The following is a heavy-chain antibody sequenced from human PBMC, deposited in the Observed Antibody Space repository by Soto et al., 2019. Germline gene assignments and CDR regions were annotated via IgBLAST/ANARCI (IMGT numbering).Heavy chain of an antibody. V-gene: IGHV3-23*01. CDR1: GFTFSSYA. J-gene: IGHJ5*02. CDR3: AKDLQRLWGSDSWFDP. D-gene: IGHD6-19*01. CDR2: ISGSGGST. Sequence: EVQLLESGGGLVQPGGSLRLSCAASGFTFSSYAMSWVRQAPGKGLEWVSAISGSGGSTYYADSVKGRFTISRDNSKNTLYLQMNSLRAEDTAVYYCAKDLQRLWGSDSWFDPWGQGTLVTVSS.